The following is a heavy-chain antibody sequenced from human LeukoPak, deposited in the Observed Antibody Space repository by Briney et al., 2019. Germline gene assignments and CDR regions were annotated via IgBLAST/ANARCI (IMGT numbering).Heavy chain of an antibody. J-gene: IGHJ6*03. Sequence: GESLKISCKGSGYSFTSYWIGWVRQMPGKGLEWMGIIYPGDSDTRYSPSFQGQVTISADKSISTAYLQWSSLKASDTAMYYCARLGDLWSGYTANYYYYMDVWGKGTTVTVSS. CDR3: ARLGDLWSGYTANYYYYMDV. CDR1: GYSFTSYW. CDR2: IYPGDSDT. V-gene: IGHV5-51*01. D-gene: IGHD3-3*01.